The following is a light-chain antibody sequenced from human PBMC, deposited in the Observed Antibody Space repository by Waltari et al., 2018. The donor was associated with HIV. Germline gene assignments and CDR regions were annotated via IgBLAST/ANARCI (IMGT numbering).Light chain of an antibody. Sequence: AIQVTQSPSSLSASVGDRAIITCRTSQDIRTSLAWYQQRTGRAPQLLLSDASTLQSGVPSRFIGSGSGTTFTLNISRLHSEDFASYYCQQFSSFPLTFGGGTKIQIK. CDR2: DAS. CDR1: QDIRTS. V-gene: IGKV1-13*02. J-gene: IGKJ4*01. CDR3: QQFSSFPLT.